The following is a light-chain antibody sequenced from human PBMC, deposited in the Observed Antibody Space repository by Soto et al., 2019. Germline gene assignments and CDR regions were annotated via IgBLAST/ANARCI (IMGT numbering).Light chain of an antibody. Sequence: QAVVTQEPSLTVSPGGTVTLTCGSSTGAVTSGHYPYWIQQKPGQAPRTLIYDTSKKHSWTPARFSGSLLVGKAALTLSGAQPEDDADYYCLLFDSGVHIFAGGTKLTVL. V-gene: IGLV7-46*01. CDR3: LLFDSGVHI. J-gene: IGLJ2*01. CDR1: TGAVTSGHY. CDR2: DTS.